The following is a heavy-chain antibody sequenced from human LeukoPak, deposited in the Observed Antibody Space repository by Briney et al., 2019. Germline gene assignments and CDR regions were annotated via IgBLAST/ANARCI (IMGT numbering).Heavy chain of an antibody. CDR2: IYHSGYT. V-gene: IGHV4-31*03. J-gene: IGHJ6*02. Sequence: SQTLSLTCTVSGGSISSGGYYWSWIRQHPGPGLEWSGYIYHSGYTDYNPSLKSRVTISIDTSQNQFSLRLSSATAADTAVYYCAREYADSYRYGLDVSGHGTTVTVS. D-gene: IGHD6-25*01. CDR3: AREYADSYRYGLDV. CDR1: GGSISSGGYY.